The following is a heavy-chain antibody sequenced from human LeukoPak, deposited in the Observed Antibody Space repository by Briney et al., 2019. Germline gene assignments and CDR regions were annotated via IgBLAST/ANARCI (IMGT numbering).Heavy chain of an antibody. Sequence: GGSLRLSCAASGFTFSRYWMSWVRQAPGKGLQWVANIKQDGSEKYYVDSVKGRFTISRDNAQNSLYLQMNSLRAEDTAVYYCARAKGGQLLWVLDNWGQGTLVTVFS. V-gene: IGHV3-7*01. D-gene: IGHD2-2*01. J-gene: IGHJ4*02. CDR1: GFTFSRYW. CDR3: ARAKGGQLLWVLDN. CDR2: IKQDGSEK.